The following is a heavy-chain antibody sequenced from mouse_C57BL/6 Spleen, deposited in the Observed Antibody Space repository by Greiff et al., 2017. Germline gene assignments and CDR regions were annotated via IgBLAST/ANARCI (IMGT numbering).Heavy chain of an antibody. CDR1: GFTFSSSA. D-gene: IGHD2-4*01. J-gene: IGHJ1*03. Sequence: EVHLVESGGGLVKPGGSLKLSCAASGFTFSSSAMSWVRQTPEKRLGWVATISDGGSYTYYPDNVKGRFTISRDNAKNNLYLQMSHLQSEDTAMYYCAREGSYDYHWYFDVWGTGTTVTVSS. CDR2: ISDGGSYT. V-gene: IGHV5-4*01. CDR3: AREGSYDYHWYFDV.